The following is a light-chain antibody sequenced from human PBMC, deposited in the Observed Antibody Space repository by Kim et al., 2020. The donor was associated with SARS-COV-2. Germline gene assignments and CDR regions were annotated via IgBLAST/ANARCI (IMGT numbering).Light chain of an antibody. CDR2: DSS. J-gene: IGKJ5*01. Sequence: IVLTQSPGTLSLSPGERATLSCRASQSLASNSLAWYQQRPGQSPRPLIYDSSRRATGIPERFSGSGSGTDFTLTISRLESEDFAVYYCQHDGGSATFGQGTRLDIK. CDR3: QHDGGSAT. CDR1: QSLASNS. V-gene: IGKV3-20*01.